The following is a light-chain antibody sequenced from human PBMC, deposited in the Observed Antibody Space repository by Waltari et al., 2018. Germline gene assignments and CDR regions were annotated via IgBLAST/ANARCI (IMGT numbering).Light chain of an antibody. CDR3: QSYDSSLSGWRV. V-gene: IGLV1-40*01. CDR1: SPNLAAHYH. CDR2: DTT. Sequence: SVLTPPPSLSGAPGQRVTLSSTPGSPNLAAHYHLPCSQQLPGTAPKLLIFDTTNRPSGVPNRFSGSKSGTSAFLAITGLQPEDEADYYCQSYDSSLSGWRVFGTGTKVTVL. J-gene: IGLJ1*01.